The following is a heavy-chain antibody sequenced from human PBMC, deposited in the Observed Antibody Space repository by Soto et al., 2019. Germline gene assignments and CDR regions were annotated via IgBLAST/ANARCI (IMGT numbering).Heavy chain of an antibody. V-gene: IGHV4-39*01. CDR2: IYYSGST. Sequence: SETLSLTCTVSGGSISSSSYYWGWIRQPPGMGLEWIGSIYYSGSTYYNPSLKSRVTISVDTSKNQFSLKLSSVTAADTSVYYCARHPGAARPASKWFDPLGQGTLVTVSS. J-gene: IGHJ5*02. CDR3: ARHPGAARPASKWFDP. CDR1: GGSISSSSYY. D-gene: IGHD6-6*01.